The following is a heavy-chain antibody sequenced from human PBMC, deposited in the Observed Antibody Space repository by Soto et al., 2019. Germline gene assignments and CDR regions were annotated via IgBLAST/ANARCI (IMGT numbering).Heavy chain of an antibody. J-gene: IGHJ6*04. Sequence: QAQLVQSGAEVKKPGASVTVSCKASGYTFTSYDINWVRQAPGQGLECLGWMDPNSGSTGYAQNFQGRVTMTRNISINTAHMELSSLRSEDTAVYYCARERKFDFWRKGLDVWGKGTTVTVSS. CDR3: ARERKFDFWRKGLDV. CDR2: MDPNSGST. D-gene: IGHD3-3*01. CDR1: GYTFTSYD. V-gene: IGHV1-8*01.